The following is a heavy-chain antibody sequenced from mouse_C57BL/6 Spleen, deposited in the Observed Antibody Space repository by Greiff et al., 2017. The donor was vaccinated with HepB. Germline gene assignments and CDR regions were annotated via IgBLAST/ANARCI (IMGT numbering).Heavy chain of an antibody. Sequence: VQLQQPGAELVRPGSSVKLSCKASGYTFTSYWMDWVKQRPGQGLEWIGNIYPSDSETHYNQKFKDKATLTVDKSSSTAYMQLSSLTSEDSAVYYCARSGTGDYAMDYWGQGTSVTVSS. D-gene: IGHD3-1*01. CDR2: IYPSDSET. V-gene: IGHV1-61*01. J-gene: IGHJ4*01. CDR3: ARSGTGDYAMDY. CDR1: GYTFTSYW.